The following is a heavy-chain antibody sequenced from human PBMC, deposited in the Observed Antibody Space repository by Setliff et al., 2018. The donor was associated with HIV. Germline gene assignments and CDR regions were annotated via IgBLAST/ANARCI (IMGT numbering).Heavy chain of an antibody. CDR2: VNSDGSRT. J-gene: IGHJ3*02. D-gene: IGHD3-22*01. CDR1: GFTFSSYW. V-gene: IGHV3-74*01. CDR3: ARDVPKRGDYDSSGYYYPDAFDI. Sequence: GGSLRLSCAASGFTFSSYWMHWVRQAPGKGLVWVSRVNSDGSRTSYADSVKGRFTISRDNAKNTLYLQMKSLRAEDTAVYYCARDVPKRGDYDSSGYYYPDAFDIWGQGTMVTVS.